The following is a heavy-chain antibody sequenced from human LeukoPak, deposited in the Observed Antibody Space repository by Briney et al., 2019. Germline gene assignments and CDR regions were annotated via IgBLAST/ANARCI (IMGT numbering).Heavy chain of an antibody. CDR3: VRDGNDGLNDWEY. J-gene: IGHJ1*01. CDR1: GFIFTDYW. D-gene: IGHD1-1*01. Sequence: GGSLRLSCEASGFIFTDYWMTWARQAPGKGLEWVANTNKDGSEKWYVDSVKGRFTISRDNAKNSLYLQMNSLKAGDTALYYCVRDGNDGLNDWEYWGQGALVTVFS. V-gene: IGHV3-7*03. CDR2: TNKDGSEK.